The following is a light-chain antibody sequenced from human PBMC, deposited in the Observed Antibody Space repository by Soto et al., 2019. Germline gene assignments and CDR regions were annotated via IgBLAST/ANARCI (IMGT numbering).Light chain of an antibody. CDR3: QPYNNWPLT. CDR2: DTS. Sequence: EFVLTQSPGTLSLSPGERVTLSCRASQGVGSTLAWYRQQPGQAPRLLIYDTSTRATGVPTRFSGSRSGAEFTLTINSLQSEDFAVYYCQPYNNWPLTFGGGTKVDIK. J-gene: IGKJ4*01. V-gene: IGKV3-15*01. CDR1: QGVGST.